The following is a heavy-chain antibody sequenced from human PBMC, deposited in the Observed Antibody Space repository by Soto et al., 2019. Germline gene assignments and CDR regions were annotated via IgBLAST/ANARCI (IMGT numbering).Heavy chain of an antibody. J-gene: IGHJ6*02. Sequence: EVQLLESGGGLVQPGGSLRLSCGVSGFTFSNYAMSWVRQAPGKGLEWVSAINIGGDTTYYADSVKGRFTMSRDNSKNTLFLQMNTLKADDTAVYYCVKERADFVTVPHATSGMDVWGPGTTVTVSS. CDR1: GFTFSNYA. V-gene: IGHV3-23*01. CDR2: INIGGDTT. CDR3: VKERADFVTVPHATSGMDV. D-gene: IGHD2-15*01.